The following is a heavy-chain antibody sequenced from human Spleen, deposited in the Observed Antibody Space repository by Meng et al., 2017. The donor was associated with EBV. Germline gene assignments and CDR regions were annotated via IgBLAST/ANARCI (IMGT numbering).Heavy chain of an antibody. J-gene: IGHJ4*02. CDR3: VHIPPGYFDWLFDY. CDR2: IYWDDDK. CDR1: GSQPSTTGVG. Sequence: WQEVVPPLVKPTTTLTPTCTFSGSQPSTTGVGVGWIRQPPGKALEWLALIYWDDDKRYSPSLKNRLTITKDTSKNQVVLTVTNMDPVDTATYYCVHIPPGYFDWLFDYWGQGTLVTVSS. V-gene: IGHV2-5*02. D-gene: IGHD3-9*01.